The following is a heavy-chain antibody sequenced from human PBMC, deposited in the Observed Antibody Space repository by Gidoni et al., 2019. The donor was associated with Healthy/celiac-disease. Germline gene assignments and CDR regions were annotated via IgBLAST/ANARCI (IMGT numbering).Heavy chain of an antibody. CDR2: ISSSSSTI. CDR3: ARGSSSRLYYDILTGYYPGWFDP. J-gene: IGHJ5*02. Sequence: EVQLVESGGGLVQPGGSLRLSCAASGFPFSSYSMNWVRQAPGKGLEWVSYISSSSSTIYYADSVKGRFTISRDNAKNSLYLQMNSLRAEDTAVYYCARGSSSRLYYDILTGYYPGWFDPWGQGTLVTVSS. CDR1: GFPFSSYS. V-gene: IGHV3-48*01. D-gene: IGHD3-9*01.